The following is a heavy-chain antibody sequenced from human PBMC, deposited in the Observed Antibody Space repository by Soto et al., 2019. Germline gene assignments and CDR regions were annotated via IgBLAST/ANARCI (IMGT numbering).Heavy chain of an antibody. D-gene: IGHD3-10*01. CDR2: TYYKSKWNN. J-gene: IGHJ6*02. Sequence: LSLTCVISGDSVSSNSAGWNWIRQSPSRGLEWLGRTYYKSKWNNDYALSVKSRITINPDTSKNQFSLHLYSVTPEDTAVYYCTGITWFRGMDVWGQGTPVTVSS. V-gene: IGHV6-1*01. CDR1: GDSVSSNSAG. CDR3: TGITWFRGMDV.